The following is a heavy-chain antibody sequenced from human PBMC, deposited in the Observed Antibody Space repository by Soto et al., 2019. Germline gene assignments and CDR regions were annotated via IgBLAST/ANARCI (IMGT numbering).Heavy chain of an antibody. V-gene: IGHV3-23*01. CDR1: GFTFSSYA. CDR3: AKFLLQVVPVFFGFDY. CDR2: ISGSGGST. Sequence: GGSLRLSCAASGFTFSSYAMSWVRQAPGKGLEWVSAISGSGGSTYYADSVKGRFTISRDNSKNTLYLQMNSLRAEDTAVYYCAKFLLQVVPVFFGFDYWGQGTLVTVSS. J-gene: IGHJ4*02. D-gene: IGHD2-2*01.